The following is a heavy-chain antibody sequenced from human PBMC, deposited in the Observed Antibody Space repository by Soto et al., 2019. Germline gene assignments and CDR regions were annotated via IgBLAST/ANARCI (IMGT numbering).Heavy chain of an antibody. Sequence: SVKVSCKASGGTFSSYAISWVRQAPGQGLEWMGGIIPIFGTANYAQKFQGRVTITADESTSTAYMELSSLRSEDTAVYYCARRADMVPYFDYWGQGTLVTVSS. J-gene: IGHJ4*02. CDR3: ARRADMVPYFDY. V-gene: IGHV1-69*13. D-gene: IGHD5-18*01. CDR2: IIPIFGTA. CDR1: GGTFSSYA.